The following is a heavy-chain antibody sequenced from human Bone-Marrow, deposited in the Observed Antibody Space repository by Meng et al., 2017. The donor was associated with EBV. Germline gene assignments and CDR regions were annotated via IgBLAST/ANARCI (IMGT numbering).Heavy chain of an antibody. D-gene: IGHD3-10*01. V-gene: IGHV1-69*01. CDR2: FNHIFRTP. Sequence: QWQWVQSGAVGKRPGSPVNVSCKASGVPVSRAAITWVRQAHGQGLEGMGGFNHIFRTPNYAQKFKGRVTITADESTDTAYMELRSLGSEDTAVYYCARGDGSMVRGYYFDHWGLGTLVTVSS. CDR1: GVPVSRAA. J-gene: IGHJ4*02. CDR3: ARGDGSMVRGYYFDH.